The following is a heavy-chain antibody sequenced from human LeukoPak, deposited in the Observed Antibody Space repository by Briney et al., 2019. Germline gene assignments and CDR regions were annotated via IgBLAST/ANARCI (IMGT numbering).Heavy chain of an antibody. V-gene: IGHV3-48*03. D-gene: IGHD2-2*01. CDR3: ARDYERVVPAARYYYYMDV. Sequence: GGSLRLSCAASGFTFSSYEMNWVRQAPGKGLEWVSYISSSGSTIYYADSVKGRFTTSRDNAKNSLYLQMNSLRAEDTAVYYCARDYERVVPAARYYYYMDVWGKGTTVTVSS. CDR2: ISSSGSTI. CDR1: GFTFSSYE. J-gene: IGHJ6*03.